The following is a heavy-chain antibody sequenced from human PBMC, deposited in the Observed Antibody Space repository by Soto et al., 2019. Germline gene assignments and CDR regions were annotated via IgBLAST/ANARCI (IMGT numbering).Heavy chain of an antibody. Sequence: SETLSLTCPVSGGSISSGDYSWSWVRQSPGKGLEWIGHIYNSGITYYNPSLKSRVVISIDTSRNQFSLRLNSLTAADRAVYFCARGVTVFGLVSRFWFDPWGQGTVVTVSS. V-gene: IGHV4-30-4*01. CDR1: GGSISSGDYS. D-gene: IGHD3-3*01. CDR2: IYNSGIT. CDR3: ARGVTVFGLVSRFWFDP. J-gene: IGHJ5*02.